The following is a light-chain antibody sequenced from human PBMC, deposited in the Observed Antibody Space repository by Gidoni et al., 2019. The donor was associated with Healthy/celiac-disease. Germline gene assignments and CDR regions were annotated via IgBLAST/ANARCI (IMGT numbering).Light chain of an antibody. Sequence: DIVMTQSPDSLAVSLGERATINCKSSQSVLYSSNNKNYLAWYQQKPGQPPKLLIYWASTRESGVPGRFSGSGSGTDFTLTISSLQAEDVAVYYCQQYYSTPPTFGQXTKLEIK. J-gene: IGKJ2*01. V-gene: IGKV4-1*01. CDR2: WAS. CDR1: QSVLYSSNNKNY. CDR3: QQYYSTPPT.